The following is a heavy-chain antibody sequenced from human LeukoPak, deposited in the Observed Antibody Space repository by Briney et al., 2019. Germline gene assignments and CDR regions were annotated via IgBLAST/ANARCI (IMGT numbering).Heavy chain of an antibody. Sequence: PGGSLRLSCAASGFTFNNYAMSWVRQAPGKGPEWVSGISGSGGNSYYADSVKGRFTISRDNSKNTLYLQMNSLRAEDTAVYYCANGPGYYDSSGYLLGDYWGQGTLVTVSS. D-gene: IGHD3-22*01. J-gene: IGHJ4*02. CDR3: ANGPGYYDSSGYLLGDY. V-gene: IGHV3-23*01. CDR2: ISGSGGNS. CDR1: GFTFNNYA.